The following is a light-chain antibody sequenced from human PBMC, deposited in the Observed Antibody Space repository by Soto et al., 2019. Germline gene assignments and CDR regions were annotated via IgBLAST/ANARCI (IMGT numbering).Light chain of an antibody. J-gene: IGLJ1*01. V-gene: IGLV2-14*01. CDR3: SSYTCSSTPA. CDR1: SSDVGGYNY. CDR2: EVS. Sequence: QSVLTQPASVSVSPGQSITISCTGTSSDVGGYNYVSWYQQHPGKAPKLMIYEVSNRPSGVSNRFSGSKSGNTASLTISGLQAEDEADYYGSSYTCSSTPAFGTGTKVTVL.